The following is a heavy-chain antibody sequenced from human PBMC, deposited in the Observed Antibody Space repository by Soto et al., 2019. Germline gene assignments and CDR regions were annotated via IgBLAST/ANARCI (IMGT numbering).Heavy chain of an antibody. V-gene: IGHV1-46*01. D-gene: IGHD3-10*01. CDR3: ARGGGSLRGVIITSFDLAYYFDY. CDR2: INPSGGST. CDR1: GYTFTSYY. J-gene: IGHJ4*02. Sequence: VASVKVSCKASGYTFTSYYMHWVRQAPGQGLEWMGIINPSGGSTSYAQKFQGRVTMTRDTSTSTVYMELSSLRSEDTAVYYCARGGGSLRGVIITSFDLAYYFDYWGRGTLVTVSS.